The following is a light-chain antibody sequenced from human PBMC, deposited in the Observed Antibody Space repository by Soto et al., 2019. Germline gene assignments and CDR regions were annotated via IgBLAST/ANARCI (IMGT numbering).Light chain of an antibody. CDR3: QSYDSGLTGSV. Sequence: QSVLTQSPSVSGAPGQRVTISCTGSSSNIGAGYDVNWYQHLPGTAPKLLIYGNTNRPSGVPYRFSGSKSSTSASLAITGLQADDEAVYYCQSYDSGLTGSVFGGGTKLTVL. CDR1: SSNIGAGYD. J-gene: IGLJ2*01. CDR2: GNT. V-gene: IGLV1-40*01.